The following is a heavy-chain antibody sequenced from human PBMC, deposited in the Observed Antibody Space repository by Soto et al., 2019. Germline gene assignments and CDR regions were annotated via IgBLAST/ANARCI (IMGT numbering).Heavy chain of an antibody. CDR3: AGGVNPYYHGMDV. CDR2: ISVGSSGT. J-gene: IGHJ6*02. V-gene: IGHV3-23*01. Sequence: PGGSLRLSCAASGLTFRSYVMSWVRQAPGKGLEWVSIISVGSSGTDYADSVKGRATISRDNSRNTLYLQMDSLRAEDTAVYYCAGGVNPYYHGMDVWGQGTMVTVSS. CDR1: GLTFRSYV. D-gene: IGHD3-16*01.